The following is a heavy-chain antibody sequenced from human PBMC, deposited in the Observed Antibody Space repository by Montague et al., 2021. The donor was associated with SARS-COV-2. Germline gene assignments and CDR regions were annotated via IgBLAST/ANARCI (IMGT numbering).Heavy chain of an antibody. Sequence: SETLSLTYTVSGGSISSYYWSWIRQPPGKGLEWIGYIYYSGSTNYNPSLKSRVTISVDTSKNQFSLKLSSVTAADTAVYYCARARYSGYDSLYYYYYYMDVWGKGTTVTVSS. CDR1: GGSISSYY. CDR2: IYYSGST. CDR3: ARARYSGYDSLYYYYYYMDV. V-gene: IGHV4-59*01. J-gene: IGHJ6*03. D-gene: IGHD5-12*01.